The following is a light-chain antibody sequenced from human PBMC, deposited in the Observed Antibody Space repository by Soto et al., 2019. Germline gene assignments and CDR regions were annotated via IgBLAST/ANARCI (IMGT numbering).Light chain of an antibody. CDR1: QNVYTN. CDR3: QQYNNWPPWT. Sequence: ETVMTQSPATLSVSPGETATLSCRASQNVYTNLAWYQQKPGQAPRLVLYGASTRATGVPARFSGSGSGKEFTLTISSLQSEDFAVYYCQQYNNWPPWTFGQGTKVDIK. CDR2: GAS. J-gene: IGKJ1*01. V-gene: IGKV3-15*01.